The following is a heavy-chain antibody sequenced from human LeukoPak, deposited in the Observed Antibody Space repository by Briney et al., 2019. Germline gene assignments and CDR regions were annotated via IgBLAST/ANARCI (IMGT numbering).Heavy chain of an antibody. D-gene: IGHD3-3*01. V-gene: IGHV1-2*02. CDR1: GYTFTGYY. CDR3: ARVGYDFWSDYFY. Sequence: VASVKVSCKASGYTFTGYYMHWVRQAPGQGLEWMGWINPNSGGTNYAQKFQGRVTMTRDTSISTAYMELSRLRSDDTAVYYCARVGYDFWSDYFYWGQGTLVTVSS. CDR2: INPNSGGT. J-gene: IGHJ4*02.